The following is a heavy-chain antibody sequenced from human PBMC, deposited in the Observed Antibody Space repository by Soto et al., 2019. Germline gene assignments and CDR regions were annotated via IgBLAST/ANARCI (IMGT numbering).Heavy chain of an antibody. J-gene: IGHJ6*02. CDR3: ARGDATKIIVTTYYGLDV. V-gene: IGHV1-69*12. Sequence: QVQVVQSGAEVKKPGSSVKVSCKASGRSFSNYGISWVRHAPGQGLEWMGGIIPVFGTPHYAQKFQDRVTITADESTSTVYMEVSSLTSEDTAVYYCARGDATKIIVTTYYGLDVWGQGTTVTVSS. D-gene: IGHD3-22*01. CDR1: GRSFSNYG. CDR2: IIPVFGTP.